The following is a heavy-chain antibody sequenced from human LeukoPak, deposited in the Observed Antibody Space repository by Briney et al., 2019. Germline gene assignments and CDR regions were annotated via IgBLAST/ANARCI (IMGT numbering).Heavy chain of an antibody. V-gene: IGHV1-8*03. CDR2: MNPNSGNT. CDR3: ARSLADDYYYYYMDV. J-gene: IGHJ6*03. CDR1: GGTFSSYA. Sequence: ASVKVSCKASGGTFSSYAISWVRQAPGQGLEWMGWMNPNSGNTGYAQKFQGGVTITRNTSISTAYMELSSLRSEDTAVYYCARSLADDYYYYYMDVWGKGTTVTVSS.